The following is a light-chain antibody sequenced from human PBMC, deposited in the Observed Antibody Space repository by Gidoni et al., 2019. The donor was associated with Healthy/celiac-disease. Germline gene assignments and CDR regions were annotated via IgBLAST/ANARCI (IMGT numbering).Light chain of an antibody. Sequence: SYELTQPPSVSVSPGQTASITCTGDESGDKYACWYQQKPGPSPVLVIYQDIKRPSGIPERFSGSNSGNTATLTISGTQAMDEADYYCQAWDSSTAVFGGGTKLTVL. CDR1: ESGDKY. V-gene: IGLV3-1*01. CDR2: QDI. CDR3: QAWDSSTAV. J-gene: IGLJ2*01.